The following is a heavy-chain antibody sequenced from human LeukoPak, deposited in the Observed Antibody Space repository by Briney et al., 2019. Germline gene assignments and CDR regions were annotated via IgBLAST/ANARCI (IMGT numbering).Heavy chain of an antibody. CDR2: IYYSGST. CDR1: GASISDYY. CDR3: ARERYDSSGYYSAFDI. V-gene: IGHV4-59*01. J-gene: IGHJ3*02. D-gene: IGHD3-22*01. Sequence: PSETLSLTCTVSGASISDYYWTWIRQPPGKGLEWIGYIYYSGSTNYNPSLKSRVTISVDTSKNQFSLKLSSVTAADTVVYYCARERYDSSGYYSAFDIWGQGTMVTVSS.